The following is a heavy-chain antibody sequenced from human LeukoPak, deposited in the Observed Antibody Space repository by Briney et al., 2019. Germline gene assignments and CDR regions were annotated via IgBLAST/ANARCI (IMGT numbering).Heavy chain of an antibody. V-gene: IGHV3-7*02. J-gene: IGHJ5*02. CDR1: GFSFSSCW. Sequence: GGSLRLSCAASGFSFSSCWMTWVRQAPGKGLEWVANIKQDGSEKYYVDSVKGRFTISRDNAKNSLYLQMNSLRAEDTAVYYCAAGTTSCNTCGWFDPWGQGTLVTVSS. CDR2: IKQDGSEK. CDR3: AAGTTSCNTCGWFDP. D-gene: IGHD2-2*01.